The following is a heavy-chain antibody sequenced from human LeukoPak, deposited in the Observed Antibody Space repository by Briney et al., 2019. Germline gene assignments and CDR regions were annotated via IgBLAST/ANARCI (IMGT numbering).Heavy chain of an antibody. V-gene: IGHV3-23*01. Sequence: PGGSLRLSCAVSGITLSNYGMSWVRQAPGKGLEWVAGISDSGGRTNYADSVKGRFTISRDNSKNMLFLEVHSLRVEDSAVYFCARDDTLPDNGLDAWGQGTMVTVSS. CDR2: ISDSGGRT. CDR1: GITLSNYG. D-gene: IGHD2-8*01. J-gene: IGHJ3*01. CDR3: ARDDTLPDNGLDA.